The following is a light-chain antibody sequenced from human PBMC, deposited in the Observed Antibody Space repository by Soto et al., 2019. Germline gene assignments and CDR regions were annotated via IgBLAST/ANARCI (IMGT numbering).Light chain of an antibody. Sequence: EIVLTQSPGTLSLSPGERATLSCRASQSVSSSYLAWYQQQPGQAPRLLIYGASSRATGIPDRFSGSGSGTDFTLTISRLEPEEFAVYYCQHYCSSPYTFGEGNHLGIK. CDR1: QSVSSSY. J-gene: IGKJ2*01. V-gene: IGKV3-20*01. CDR2: GAS. CDR3: QHYCSSPYT.